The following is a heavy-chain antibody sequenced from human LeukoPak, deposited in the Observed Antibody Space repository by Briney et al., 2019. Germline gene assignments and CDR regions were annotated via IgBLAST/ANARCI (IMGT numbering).Heavy chain of an antibody. CDR1: GGSISSGGYY. V-gene: IGHV4-39*07. CDR2: INHSGST. D-gene: IGHD4-11*01. CDR3: ARSNYDFDY. Sequence: SETLSLTCTVSGGSISSGGYYWSWIRQPPGKGLEWIGEINHSGSTNYNPSLKSRVTISVDTSKNQFSLKLSSVTAADTAVYYCARSNYDFDYWGQGTLVTVSS. J-gene: IGHJ4*02.